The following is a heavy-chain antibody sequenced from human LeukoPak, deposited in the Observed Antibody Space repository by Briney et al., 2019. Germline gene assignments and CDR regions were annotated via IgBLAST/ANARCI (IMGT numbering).Heavy chain of an antibody. D-gene: IGHD6-13*01. J-gene: IGHJ4*02. CDR3: ARRGSSWSYFDF. Sequence: SETLSLTCTVSGGSISSDSWSWIRQPSGRGLEWIAYIHHSGSTNYNPSLKSRVTISVDTSKSQFSLKLSSVTAADTAVYYCARRGSSWSYFDFWGQGTLVTVSS. CDR2: IHHSGST. CDR1: GGSISSDS. V-gene: IGHV4-59*08.